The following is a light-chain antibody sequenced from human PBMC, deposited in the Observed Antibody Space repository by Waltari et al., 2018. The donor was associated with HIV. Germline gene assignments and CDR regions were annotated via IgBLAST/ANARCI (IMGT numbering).Light chain of an antibody. CDR2: GAS. V-gene: IGKV1-6*01. Sequence: AIQVTQSPSSLSASVGDRVTITCRATQAIGTDLSWYQQKPGKAPKLLIYGASILQSGVSPRFSGSGSGTDFTLTISSLQPEDFATYHCLQDYIFPYTFGQGTKVEIE. CDR1: QAIGTD. J-gene: IGKJ2*01. CDR3: LQDYIFPYT.